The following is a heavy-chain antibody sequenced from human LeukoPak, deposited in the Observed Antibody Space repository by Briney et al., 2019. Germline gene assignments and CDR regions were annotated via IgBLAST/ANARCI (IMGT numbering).Heavy chain of an antibody. Sequence: GGSLRLSCAASGFTFSSYDMHWVRQATGKGLEWVSAIGTAGDTYYPGSVKGRFTISRENAKNSLYLQMNSLRAGDTAVYYRARWGYSYAYDYWGQGTLVTVSS. CDR2: IGTAGDT. CDR1: GFTFSSYD. V-gene: IGHV3-13*01. J-gene: IGHJ4*02. D-gene: IGHD5-18*01. CDR3: ARWGYSYAYDY.